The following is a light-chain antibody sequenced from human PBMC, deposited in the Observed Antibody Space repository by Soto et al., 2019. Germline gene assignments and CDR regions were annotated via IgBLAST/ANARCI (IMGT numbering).Light chain of an antibody. Sequence: QSALTQPPSVSGSPGQSVTISCSGSSRDIGSHNSVSWYKQAPGTPPKLIISDVSGRPSGVPDRRSESKSGTTASLTISGVQAEDEGDYYCSSYISSATSHVFGTGTKLTVL. CDR1: SRDIGSHNS. V-gene: IGLV2-18*02. J-gene: IGLJ1*01. CDR2: DVS. CDR3: SSYISSATSHV.